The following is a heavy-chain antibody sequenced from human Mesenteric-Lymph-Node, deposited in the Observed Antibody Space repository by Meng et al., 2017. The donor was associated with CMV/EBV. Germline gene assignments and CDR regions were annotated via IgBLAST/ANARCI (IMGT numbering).Heavy chain of an antibody. CDR1: GYTFSAYF. D-gene: IGHD5-24*01. V-gene: IGHV1-2*02. Sequence: ASVKVSCKASGYTFSAYFVHWVRRAPGQGLEWMGWINPNRGDTIYAQKFQCRVTMTRDTSSGTAYMELRSLRSDDSAVYYCARRFRDSYNPFDYWGQGTLVTVSS. CDR3: ARRFRDSYNPFDY. CDR2: INPNRGDT. J-gene: IGHJ4*02.